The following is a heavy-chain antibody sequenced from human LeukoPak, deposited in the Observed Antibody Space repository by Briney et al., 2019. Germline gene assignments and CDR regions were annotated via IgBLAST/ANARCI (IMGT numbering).Heavy chain of an antibody. CDR3: ARGGRDYDSSGYYDY. Sequence: PGRSLRLSCAASGFTFSSYGMRWVRQAPGKGLEWVALTWNDGSNKYYADSVKGRFTISRDNSKNTLFLQMNSLRAEDTAVYYCARGGRDYDSSGYYDYWGQGTLVTVSS. V-gene: IGHV3-33*01. CDR2: TWNDGSNK. J-gene: IGHJ4*02. D-gene: IGHD3-22*01. CDR1: GFTFSSYG.